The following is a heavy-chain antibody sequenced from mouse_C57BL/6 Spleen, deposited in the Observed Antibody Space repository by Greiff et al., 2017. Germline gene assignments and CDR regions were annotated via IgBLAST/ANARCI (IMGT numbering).Heavy chain of an antibody. CDR3: ARSGLTPYYFDY. J-gene: IGHJ2*01. Sequence: QVQLKQPGAELVMPGASVKLSCKASGYTFTSYWMHWVKQRPGQGLEWIGEIDPSDSYTNYNQKFKGKSTLTVYKSSSTAYMQLSSLTSEDSAVYYCARSGLTPYYFDYWGQGTTLTVSS. V-gene: IGHV1-69*01. CDR1: GYTFTSYW. D-gene: IGHD3-1*01. CDR2: IDPSDSYT.